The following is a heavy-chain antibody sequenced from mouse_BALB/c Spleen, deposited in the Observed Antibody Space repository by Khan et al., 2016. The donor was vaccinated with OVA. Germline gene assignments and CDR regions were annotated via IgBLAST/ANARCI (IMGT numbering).Heavy chain of an antibody. CDR1: GYAFSSSW. J-gene: IGHJ2*01. Sequence: QVQLKQSGPELVKPGASVKISCKASGYAFSSSWMNWVKQRPGQGLEWIGRIYPGDGDTNYNGKFKGKATLTADKSSSTAYMQLSSLTSVDSAVYFCARHYRYEGSFDYWGQGTTLTVSS. CDR3: ARHYRYEGSFDY. CDR2: IYPGDGDT. D-gene: IGHD2-14*01. V-gene: IGHV1-82*01.